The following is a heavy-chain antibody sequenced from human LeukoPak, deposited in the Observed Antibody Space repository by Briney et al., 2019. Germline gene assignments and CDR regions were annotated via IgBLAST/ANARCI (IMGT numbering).Heavy chain of an antibody. CDR2: IYYSGDT. Sequence: SETLSLTCTVSGGSISSDYWSWLPQPPGKGLEWIGYIYYSGDTNYNPSIKSRATISVDTSKNQFSLKLSSAAAANTAVYYCARSGYSYGLVDYWGQGTLVTVSS. V-gene: IGHV4-59*01. CDR1: GGSISSDY. J-gene: IGHJ4*02. D-gene: IGHD5-18*01. CDR3: ARSGYSYGLVDY.